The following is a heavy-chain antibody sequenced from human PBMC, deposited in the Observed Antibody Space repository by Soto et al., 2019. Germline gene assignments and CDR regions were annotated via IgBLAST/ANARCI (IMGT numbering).Heavy chain of an antibody. CDR1: GFTFSNSA. D-gene: IGHD1-26*01. J-gene: IGHJ3*02. V-gene: IGHV1-58*01. CDR3: AAELYSGDNYCSFDI. Sequence: QMQVVQSGPEVKKPGTSVKVSCKTSGFTFSNSAVQWVRQARGQRLEWMGWIVVGSGNANYAQKFRERITITRDMPTSTAHMEVSSLTSGDTAVYYCAAELYSGDNYCSFDIWGQGTMVTVSS. CDR2: IVVGSGNA.